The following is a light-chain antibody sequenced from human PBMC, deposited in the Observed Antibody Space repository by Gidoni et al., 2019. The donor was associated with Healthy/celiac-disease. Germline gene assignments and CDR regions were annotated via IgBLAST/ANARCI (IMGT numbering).Light chain of an antibody. Sequence: SYELTQPPSVSVSPGQTARITGSGDALPTQYAYWYQQKPGQAPVLVIYKDSERPSGIPERFSGSSSGTTVTLTISGVQAEDEADYYCQSADSSGTYPVFGGGTKLTVL. V-gene: IGLV3-25*03. J-gene: IGLJ3*02. CDR2: KDS. CDR1: ALPTQY. CDR3: QSADSSGTYPV.